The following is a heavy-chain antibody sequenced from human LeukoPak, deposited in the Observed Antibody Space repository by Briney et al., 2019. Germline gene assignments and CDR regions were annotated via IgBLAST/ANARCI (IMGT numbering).Heavy chain of an antibody. CDR1: GGSINYYY. CDR3: ARETPGAGHFDY. D-gene: IGHD7-27*01. V-gene: IGHV4-59*01. CDR2: IYYSGGT. J-gene: IGHJ4*02. Sequence: SETLSLTCTVSGGSINYYYWMWLRQPPGKGLEWIGYIYYSGGTHYNPSLKSRVTMLVDTSKNQFSLKLTAVTAADTAVYYCARETPGAGHFDYWGQGSLVTVSS.